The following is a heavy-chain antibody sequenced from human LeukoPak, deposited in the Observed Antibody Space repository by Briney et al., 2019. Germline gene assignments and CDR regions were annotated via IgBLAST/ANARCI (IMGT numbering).Heavy chain of an antibody. Sequence: GGSLRLSCAASGFTSSSYWMSWVRQAPGKGLEWVSRISGSESRADYADSVKGRFTISRDNSKNTLYLQISSLRAGDTAVYYCAKSSGYNYEYYFDYWGQGTLVTVSS. CDR3: AKSSGYNYEYYFDY. J-gene: IGHJ4*02. D-gene: IGHD5-18*01. CDR1: GFTSSSYW. CDR2: ISGSESRA. V-gene: IGHV3-23*01.